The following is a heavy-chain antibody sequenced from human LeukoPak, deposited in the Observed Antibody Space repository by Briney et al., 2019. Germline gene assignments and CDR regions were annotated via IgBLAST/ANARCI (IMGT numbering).Heavy chain of an antibody. CDR1: GGTFSSYA. D-gene: IGHD3-16*01. CDR3: ARGDYVWGFDY. CDR2: IIPILGIA. V-gene: IGHV1-69*04. J-gene: IGHJ4*02. Sequence: SVKVSCKASGGTFSSYAISWVRQAPGQGLEWVGRIIPILGIANYAQKFQGRVTITADKSTSTAYMELSSLRSEDTAVYYCARGDYVWGFDYWGQGTLVTVSS.